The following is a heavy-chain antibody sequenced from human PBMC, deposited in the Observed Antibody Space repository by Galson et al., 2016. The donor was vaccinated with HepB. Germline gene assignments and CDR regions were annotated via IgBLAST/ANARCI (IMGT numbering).Heavy chain of an antibody. CDR2: ISGSGVNA. CDR1: GFTFSTYA. J-gene: IGHJ1*01. D-gene: IGHD6-13*01. V-gene: IGHV3-23*01. Sequence: SLSLSCAASGFTFSTYAMSWVRQAPGKGLEWVSAISGSGVNAHYADSVKGRFTISRDNAKNTLYLQMNSLGAEDTAIYYCAVRYSSIWYFQHWGRGTLVSVSS. CDR3: AVRYSSIWYFQH.